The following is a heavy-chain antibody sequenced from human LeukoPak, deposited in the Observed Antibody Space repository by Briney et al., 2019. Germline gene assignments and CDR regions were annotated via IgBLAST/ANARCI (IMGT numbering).Heavy chain of an antibody. CDR1: GGSFSDYF. D-gene: IGHD2-21*02. J-gene: IGHJ3*02. CDR3: ARAGIAYCGGDCYADAFDI. CDR2: IYYSGST. Sequence: SETLSLTCAVYGGSFSDYFWSWIRQPPGKGLEWIGYIYYSGSTNYNPSLKSRVTISVDTSKNQFSLKLSSVTAADTAVYYCARAGIAYCGGDCYADAFDIWGQGTMVTVSS. V-gene: IGHV4-59*01.